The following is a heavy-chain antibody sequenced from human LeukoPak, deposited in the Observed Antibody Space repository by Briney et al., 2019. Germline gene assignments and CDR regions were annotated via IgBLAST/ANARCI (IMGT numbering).Heavy chain of an antibody. CDR1: GGSISSSSYY. Sequence: PSETLSLTCTVSGGSISSSSYYWGWIRQPPGKGLEWIGSIYYSGSTYYNPSLKSRVTISVDTSKNQFSLKLSSVTAADTAVYYCARHPSITILGVVIIRYMDVWGKGTTVTVSS. D-gene: IGHD3-3*01. V-gene: IGHV4-39*01. CDR3: ARHPSITILGVVIIRYMDV. J-gene: IGHJ6*03. CDR2: IYYSGST.